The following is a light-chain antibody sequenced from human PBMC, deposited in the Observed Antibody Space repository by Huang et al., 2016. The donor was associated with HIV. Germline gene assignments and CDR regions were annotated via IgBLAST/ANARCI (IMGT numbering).Light chain of an antibody. CDR2: GVS. CDR3: MQGRSLPRT. CDR1: QSLLYSDGKTY. V-gene: IGKV2-29*02. Sequence: DVVMTQTPLSLSVTPGQPASIYCRSSQSLLYSDGKTYLYWYLQKPGQSPQLLIYGVSSRYSGVPERFRGSGSGTDFTLKTSRVEAEDVGFYYYMQGRSLPRTFGQGTKVEIK. J-gene: IGKJ1*01.